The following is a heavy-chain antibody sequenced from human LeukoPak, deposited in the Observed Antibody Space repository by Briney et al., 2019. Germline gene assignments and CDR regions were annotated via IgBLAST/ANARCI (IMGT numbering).Heavy chain of an antibody. CDR1: GGSISSYY. V-gene: IGHV4-59*12. CDR3: ARIGFKRVHNWFDP. D-gene: IGHD3-3*01. Sequence: PSEALSLTCTVSGGSISSYYWSWIRQPPGKGLEWIGYIYYTGSSNYNPSLKSRVTISIDTSKNQFSLKLSSVTAADTAVYYCARIGFKRVHNWFDPWGQGTLVTVSS. J-gene: IGHJ5*02. CDR2: IYYTGSS.